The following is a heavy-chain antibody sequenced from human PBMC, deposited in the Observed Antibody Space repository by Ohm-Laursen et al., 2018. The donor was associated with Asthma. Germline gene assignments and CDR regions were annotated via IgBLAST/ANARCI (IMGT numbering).Heavy chain of an antibody. Sequence: SLRLSCAASGFTFSSYGMHWVRQAPGKGLEWVAVISYDGSNKYYADSVKGRFTISRDNSKNTLYLQMNSLRAEDTAVYYCARGEEDYWGQGTLVTVSS. CDR2: ISYDGSNK. V-gene: IGHV3-30*03. CDR3: ARGEEDY. CDR1: GFTFSSYG. J-gene: IGHJ4*02.